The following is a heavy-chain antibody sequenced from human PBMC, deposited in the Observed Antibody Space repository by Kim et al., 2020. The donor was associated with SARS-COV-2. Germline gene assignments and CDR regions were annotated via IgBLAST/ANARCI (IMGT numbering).Heavy chain of an antibody. D-gene: IGHD3-22*01. CDR1: GFPFRRYS. CDR3: TRDLSSGLPAGFAY. J-gene: IGHJ4*02. CDR2: ISSGSDYI. Sequence: GGSLRLSCAASGFPFRRYSMNWVRQAPGKGLEWVSTISSGSDYIYYSDSVKGRFTISRDNARDSLYLQMNSLRVEDTAIYFCTRDLSSGLPAGFAYWRQG. V-gene: IGHV3-21*01.